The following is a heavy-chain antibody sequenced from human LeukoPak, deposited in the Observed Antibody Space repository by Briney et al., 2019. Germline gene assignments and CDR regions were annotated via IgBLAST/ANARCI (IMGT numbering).Heavy chain of an antibody. Sequence: ASLKVSCKPSGYTFSDYHVHWVRQAPGQGLEWMGWIEPHSGGTAFAEKFHGRLTMTRDTSITTVYMEMTRLTSDDTAVYYCARDPPGDSGLDFWGQGTLVTVSS. V-gene: IGHV1-2*02. CDR2: IEPHSGGT. CDR3: ARDPPGDSGLDF. D-gene: IGHD1-26*01. CDR1: GYTFSDYH. J-gene: IGHJ4*02.